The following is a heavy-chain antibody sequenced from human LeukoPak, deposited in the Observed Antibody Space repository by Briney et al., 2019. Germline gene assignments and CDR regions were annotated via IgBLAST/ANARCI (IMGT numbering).Heavy chain of an antibody. CDR1: GGSFSGYS. Sequence: ASETLSLTCAVYGGSFSGYSWNWIRQPPVKGLEWIGEINHSGGTNYNPSLKSRVTISVDTSKKQFSLKLSSVTAADTAVYYCARGVDYYGVWGQGTLVTVSS. V-gene: IGHV4-34*01. J-gene: IGHJ4*02. CDR2: INHSGGT. D-gene: IGHD3-10*01. CDR3: ARGVDYYGV.